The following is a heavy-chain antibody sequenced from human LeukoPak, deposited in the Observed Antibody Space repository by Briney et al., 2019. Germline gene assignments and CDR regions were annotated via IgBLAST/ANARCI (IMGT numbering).Heavy chain of an antibody. V-gene: IGHV4-31*03. J-gene: IGHJ4*02. Sequence: SQTLSLTCTVSGGSISGGGYYWSWIRQHPGKGLEWIGYIYYSGSTYYNPSLKSRVTISVDTSKNQFSLKLSSVTAADTAVYYCARDLLTTLDYWGQGTLVTVSS. CDR1: GGSISGGGYY. CDR2: IYYSGST. CDR3: ARDLLTTLDY. D-gene: IGHD2-15*01.